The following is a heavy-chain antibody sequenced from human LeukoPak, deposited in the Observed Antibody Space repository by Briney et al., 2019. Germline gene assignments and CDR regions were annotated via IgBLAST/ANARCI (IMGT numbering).Heavy chain of an antibody. CDR3: ARESSAELLRNWYFDL. V-gene: IGHV1-2*02. J-gene: IGHJ2*01. CDR2: INPNSGGT. D-gene: IGHD2-15*01. Sequence: VSVKVSCKASGYTFTGYYMHWVRQAPGQRLEWMGWINPNSGGTNYAQKFQGRVTMTRDTSISTAYMELSRLRSDDTAVYYCARESSAELLRNWYFDLWGRGTLVTVSS. CDR1: GYTFTGYY.